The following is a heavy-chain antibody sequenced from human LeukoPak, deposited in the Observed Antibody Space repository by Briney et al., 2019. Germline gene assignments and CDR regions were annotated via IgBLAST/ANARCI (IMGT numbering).Heavy chain of an antibody. CDR3: ARLGESGWFGESPFDY. V-gene: IGHV4-59*01. J-gene: IGHJ4*02. CDR2: VYYSGST. CDR1: GGSIDNYY. Sequence: SETLSLTCTVSGGSIDNYYWSWIRQPPGKGLEWIGYVYYSGSTNYNPSLKSRVTISVDTSKNQFSLKLSSVTAADTAVYYCARLGESGWFGESPFDYWGQGTLVTVSS. D-gene: IGHD3-10*01.